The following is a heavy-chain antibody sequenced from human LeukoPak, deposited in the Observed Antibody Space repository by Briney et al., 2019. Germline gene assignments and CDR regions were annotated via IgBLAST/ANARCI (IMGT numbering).Heavy chain of an antibody. J-gene: IGHJ4*02. D-gene: IGHD3-10*01. CDR2: IYPGDSDT. CDR1: GYSFTSYW. CDR3: ARRTVRGVIQDVFDY. Sequence: GESLQISCKGSGYSFTSYWIGWVRPMPGKGLEWMGIIYPGDSDTRYSPSFQGQVTISADKSISTAYLQWSSLKASDTAMYYCARRTVRGVIQDVFDYWGQGTLVTVSS. V-gene: IGHV5-51*01.